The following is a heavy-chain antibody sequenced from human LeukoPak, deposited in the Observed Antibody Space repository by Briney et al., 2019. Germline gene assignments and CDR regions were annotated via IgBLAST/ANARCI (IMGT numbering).Heavy chain of an antibody. D-gene: IGHD2-21*02. CDR1: GFTFSSYG. CDR2: IRYDGSNK. Sequence: GSLRLSCAAPGFTFSSYGMHWVRQAPGKGLEWVAFIRYDGSNKYYADSVKGRFTISRDNARNSLYLQMNSLRAEDTAVYYCARGGSDWYRFDQWGQGTLVTVSS. J-gene: IGHJ4*02. V-gene: IGHV3-30*02. CDR3: ARGGSDWYRFDQ.